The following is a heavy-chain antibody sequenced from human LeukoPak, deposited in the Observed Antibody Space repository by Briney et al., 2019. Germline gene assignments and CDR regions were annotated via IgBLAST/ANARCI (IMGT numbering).Heavy chain of an antibody. CDR3: AKGAASALVDWFDP. CDR2: VTGSGGGT. J-gene: IGHJ5*02. Sequence: GGSLRLSCAASGFIFSNYAMMWVRQAPGKGLGWVSSVTGSGGGTFYADSVKGRFTISRDNSQNTLYLQMNSLGAEDTAVYYCAKGAASALVDWFDPWGQGTLVTVSS. V-gene: IGHV3-23*01. CDR1: GFIFSNYA. D-gene: IGHD6-25*01.